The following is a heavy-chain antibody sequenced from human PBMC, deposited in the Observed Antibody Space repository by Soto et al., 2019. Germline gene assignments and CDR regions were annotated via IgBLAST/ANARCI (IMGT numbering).Heavy chain of an antibody. V-gene: IGHV3-30*18. CDR3: AKGVFLSDQTYHYYMDF. Sequence: PGGSLRLSCAASGFTFSSYGMHWVRQAPGRGLEWVAVISYDGSNKYYADSVKGRFTISRDNSKNTLYLQMNSLRAEDTAVYYCAKGVFLSDQTYHYYMDFWGTGTTVNV. D-gene: IGHD3-3*01. CDR2: ISYDGSNK. J-gene: IGHJ6*03. CDR1: GFTFSSYG.